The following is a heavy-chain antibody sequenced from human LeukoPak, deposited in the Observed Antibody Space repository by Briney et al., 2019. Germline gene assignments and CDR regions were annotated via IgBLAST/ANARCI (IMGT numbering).Heavy chain of an antibody. CDR1: GVSITSNY. V-gene: IGHV4-4*07. CDR3: ARLGVGATTVDY. J-gene: IGHJ4*02. D-gene: IGHD1-26*01. CDR2: IYTRGRT. Sequence: SETLSLTCTVSGVSITSNYWSWIRQPAGKGLEWIGRIYTRGRTNYNPSFKSRVTMSVDTSKNQFYLKLNSVTAADTAVYYCARLGVGATTVDYWGQGTLVTVSS.